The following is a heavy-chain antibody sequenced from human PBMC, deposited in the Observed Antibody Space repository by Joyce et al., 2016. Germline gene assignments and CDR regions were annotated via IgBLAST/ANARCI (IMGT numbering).Heavy chain of an antibody. J-gene: IGHJ5*02. V-gene: IGHV3-30*18. CDR1: GFIFGNYG. D-gene: IGHD4-17*01. CDR2: ISYDGTSE. CDR3: AKDFDAVTYDL. Sequence: QVQLVESGGGVVQPGKSVRLSWAGSGFIFGNYGMHWVRQAPGKGLEWVAVISYDGTSEWYADAGKGRFTVSRDNYNKTLYLQMDSLRIEDTAVYYCAKDFDAVTYDLWGQGTLVTVSS.